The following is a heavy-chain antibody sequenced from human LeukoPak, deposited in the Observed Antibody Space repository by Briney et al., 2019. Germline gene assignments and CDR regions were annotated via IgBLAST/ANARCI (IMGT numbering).Heavy chain of an antibody. CDR2: ISGSGGST. D-gene: IGHD3-3*01. CDR3: AKGAPTPYDFWSGYYFYFDY. J-gene: IGHJ4*02. Sequence: GGSLRLSCEASGFTFGDFGMHWVRQAPGKGLEWVLAISGSGGSTYYADSVKGRFTISRDNSKNTLYLQMNSLRAEDTAVYYCAKGAPTPYDFWSGYYFYFDYWGQGTLVTVPS. CDR1: GFTFGDFG. V-gene: IGHV3-23*01.